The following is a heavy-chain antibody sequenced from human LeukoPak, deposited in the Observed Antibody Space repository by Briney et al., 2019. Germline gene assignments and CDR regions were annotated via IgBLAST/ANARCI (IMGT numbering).Heavy chain of an antibody. CDR1: GFTFSSYA. CDR2: ISGSGGST. CDR3: AKDPKAIVVISYYFDY. J-gene: IGHJ4*02. D-gene: IGHD3-22*01. V-gene: IGHV3-23*01. Sequence: GGSLRLSCAASGFTFSSYAMSWVRQAPGKGLEWVSAISGSGGSTYYADSVKGRFTISRDNSKNTLYLQMNSLRAKDTAVYYCAKDPKAIVVISYYFDYWGQGTLVTVSS.